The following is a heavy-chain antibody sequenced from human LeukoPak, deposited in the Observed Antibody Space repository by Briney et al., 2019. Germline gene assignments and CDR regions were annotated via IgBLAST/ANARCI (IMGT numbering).Heavy chain of an antibody. V-gene: IGHV4-59*01. Sequence: SETLSLTCTVSGGSISSYYWSWIRQPPGKGLEWIGYIYYSGSTNYNPSLKSRVTISVDTSKNQFSLKLSSVTAADTAVYYCAAHTVTTSYWGQGTLVTVSS. CDR1: GGSISSYY. CDR3: AAHTVTTSY. D-gene: IGHD4-17*01. J-gene: IGHJ4*02. CDR2: IYYSGST.